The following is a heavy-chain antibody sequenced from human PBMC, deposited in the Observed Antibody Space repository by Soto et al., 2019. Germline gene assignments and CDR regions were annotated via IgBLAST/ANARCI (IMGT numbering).Heavy chain of an antibody. Sequence: QVQLQQWGAGLLKPSETLSLTCAVSGGSFSGYYWSWIRQPPGKGLEWIGEINHSGSTIYNPSLKSRVTISVDTSKNQFSLKLSSVTAADTAVYYCATGYYGSGHDYWGQGTLVTVSS. CDR2: INHSGST. V-gene: IGHV4-34*01. CDR3: ATGYYGSGHDY. D-gene: IGHD3-10*01. J-gene: IGHJ4*02. CDR1: GGSFSGYY.